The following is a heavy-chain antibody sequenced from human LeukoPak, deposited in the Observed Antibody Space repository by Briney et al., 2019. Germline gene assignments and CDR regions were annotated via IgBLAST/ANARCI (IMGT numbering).Heavy chain of an antibody. CDR3: ARAVAGYYGSGSSLAYYFDY. Sequence: ASVKVSCKASGYTFTGYYMHWVRQAPGQGLEWMGIINPSGGSTSYAQKFQGRVTMTRDMSTSTVYMELSSLRSEDTAVYYCARAVAGYYGSGSSLAYYFDYWGQGTLVTVSS. V-gene: IGHV1-46*01. J-gene: IGHJ4*02. CDR1: GYTFTGYY. CDR2: INPSGGST. D-gene: IGHD3-10*01.